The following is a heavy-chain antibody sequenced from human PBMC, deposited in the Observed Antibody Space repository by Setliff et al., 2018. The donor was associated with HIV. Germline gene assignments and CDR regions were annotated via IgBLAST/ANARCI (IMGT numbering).Heavy chain of an antibody. V-gene: IGHV3-64*04. CDR3: ARGDLTFVGVLMPLEM. D-gene: IGHD3-16*01. Sequence: GESLKISCSTSGFTFSNYAMHWVRQAPGKGLEYVSSISTNGDSTSYADSVKGRFTISRDNSKNTLYLQMNSLKVEDTAVYYCARGDLTFVGVLMPLEMWGQGTMVTVSS. CDR1: GFTFSNYA. J-gene: IGHJ3*02. CDR2: ISTNGDST.